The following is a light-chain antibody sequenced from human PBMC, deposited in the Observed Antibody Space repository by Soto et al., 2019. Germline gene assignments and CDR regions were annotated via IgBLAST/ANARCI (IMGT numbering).Light chain of an antibody. CDR1: QSVSSNY. Sequence: ESVVTQSPGTLSLSPGETATLSCRASQSVSSNYVAWFHQKPGQAPRLLIYGASSRATGVPDRFSASGSGTDFILTISILQPEDFAVYYCHHRGNWGTFGQGTKVDIK. V-gene: IGKV3D-20*02. CDR3: HHRGNWGT. J-gene: IGKJ1*01. CDR2: GAS.